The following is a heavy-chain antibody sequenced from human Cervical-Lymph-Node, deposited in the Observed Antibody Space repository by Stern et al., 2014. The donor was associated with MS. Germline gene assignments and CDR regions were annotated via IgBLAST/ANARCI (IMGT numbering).Heavy chain of an antibody. D-gene: IGHD6-13*01. Sequence: QVQLVQSGAEVKKPGASVKVSCKASGYTFTSYYMHWVRQAPGQGLEWMGIINPSGGSTSYAQKFQGRVTMTRDTSTSTVYMELSSLRSEDTAVYYCARLVYSSSPPEEYYYGMDVWGQGTTVTVSS. CDR2: INPSGGST. CDR3: ARLVYSSSPPEEYYYGMDV. J-gene: IGHJ6*02. CDR1: GYTFTSYY. V-gene: IGHV1-46*01.